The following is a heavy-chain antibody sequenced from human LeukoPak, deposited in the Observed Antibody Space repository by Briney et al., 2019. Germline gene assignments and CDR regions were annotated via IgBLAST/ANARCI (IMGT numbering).Heavy chain of an antibody. D-gene: IGHD3-16*01. Sequence: ASVKVSCKASGYTFTSYAMNWVRQAPGQGLEWMGWINTNTGNPTYAQGFTGRFVFSLDTSVSTAYLQMNSLRAEDTAVYYCAGGGYSTFDYWGQGTLVTVSS. V-gene: IGHV7-4-1*02. CDR3: AGGGYSTFDY. CDR1: GYTFTSYA. J-gene: IGHJ4*02. CDR2: INTNTGNP.